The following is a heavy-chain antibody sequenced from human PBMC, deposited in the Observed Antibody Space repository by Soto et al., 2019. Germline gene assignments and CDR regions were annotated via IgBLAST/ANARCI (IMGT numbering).Heavy chain of an antibody. D-gene: IGHD6-13*01. CDR3: AKDTSSGYMRIAAAGRPDY. CDR2: ISGSGGST. Sequence: GGSVGLSCAASRFTFSSYAMTWVLQAPGKGLEWVSAISGSGGSTYYADSVKGRFTISRDNSKNTLYLQMNSLRAEDTAVYYCAKDTSSGYMRIAAAGRPDYWGQGT. V-gene: IGHV3-23*01. CDR1: RFTFSSYA. J-gene: IGHJ4*02.